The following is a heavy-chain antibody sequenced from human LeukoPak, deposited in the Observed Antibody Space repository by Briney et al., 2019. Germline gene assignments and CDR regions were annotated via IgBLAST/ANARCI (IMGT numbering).Heavy chain of an antibody. CDR2: IYPGDSDT. D-gene: IGHD5-18*01. V-gene: IGHV5-51*01. Sequence: GGSLKISCKGSGYSFTSYWIGWVRQMPGKGLEWMGIIYPGDSDTRYSPSFQGQVTISADKSISTAHLQWSSLKASDTAMYYCARLDTAMAGYYYYYGMDVWGQGTTVTVSS. CDR1: GYSFTSYW. CDR3: ARLDTAMAGYYYYYGMDV. J-gene: IGHJ6*02.